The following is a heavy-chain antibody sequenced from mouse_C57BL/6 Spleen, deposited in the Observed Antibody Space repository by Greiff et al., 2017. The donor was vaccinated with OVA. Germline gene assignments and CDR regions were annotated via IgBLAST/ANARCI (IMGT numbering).Heavy chain of an antibody. CDR3: TRDKGSSYPFDY. J-gene: IGHJ2*01. CDR2: ISRGGDYI. V-gene: IGHV5-9-1*02. D-gene: IGHD1-1*01. Sequence: EVKLMESGEGLVKPGGSLKLSCAASGFTFSSYAMSWVRQTPEQRLEWVAYISRGGDYIYYADTVKGRFTISRDKARNTLYLQMSSLTSEDTAMYYCTRDKGSSYPFDYWGQGTTLTVSS. CDR1: GFTFSSYA.